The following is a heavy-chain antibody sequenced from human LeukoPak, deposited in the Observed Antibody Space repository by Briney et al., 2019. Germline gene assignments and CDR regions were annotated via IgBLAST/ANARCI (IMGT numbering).Heavy chain of an antibody. D-gene: IGHD5-24*01. CDR3: ARGRGWLQSFFDY. J-gene: IGHJ4*02. Sequence: SETLSLTCAVYGGSFSGYYWSWIRQPPGKVLEWIGEINHSGSTNYNPSLKSRVTISVDTSKNQFSLKLSSVTAADTAVYYCARGRGWLQSFFDYWGQGTLVTVSS. CDR1: GGSFSGYY. V-gene: IGHV4-34*01. CDR2: INHSGST.